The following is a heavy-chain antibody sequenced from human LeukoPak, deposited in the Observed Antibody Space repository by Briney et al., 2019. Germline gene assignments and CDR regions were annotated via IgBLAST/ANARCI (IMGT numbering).Heavy chain of an antibody. CDR2: IKQDGSEK. CDR3: ARVGGHCSGGSCYSPSPNFDY. CDR1: GFTFSSYW. Sequence: GGSLRLSCAASGFTFSSYWMSWVRQAPGKGLEWVANIKQDGSEKYYVGSVKGRFTISRDNAKNSLCLQMNSLRVEDTAVYYCARVGGHCSGGSCYSPSPNFDYWGQGTLVTVSS. J-gene: IGHJ4*02. D-gene: IGHD2-15*01. V-gene: IGHV3-7*01.